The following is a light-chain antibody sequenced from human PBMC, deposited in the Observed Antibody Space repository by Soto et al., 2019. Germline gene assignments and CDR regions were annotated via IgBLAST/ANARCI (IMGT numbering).Light chain of an antibody. CDR3: SSYTNINTRACV. Sequence: QSALTQPASVSGSPGQSITISCTGTSGDIGSYNRVSWYQQHAGKAPKLIIYEVTDRPSGVSKRFSGSKSGNTGSLTISGLQAEDEAEYYCSSYTNINTRACVFGTGTKVTVL. CDR1: SGDIGSYNR. V-gene: IGLV2-14*01. J-gene: IGLJ1*01. CDR2: EVT.